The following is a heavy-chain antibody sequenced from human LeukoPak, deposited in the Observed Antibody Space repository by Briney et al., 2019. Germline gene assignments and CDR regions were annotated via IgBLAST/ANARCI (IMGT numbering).Heavy chain of an antibody. D-gene: IGHD6-13*01. V-gene: IGHV4-4*02. J-gene: IGHJ6*03. Sequence: SGTLSLTCDVSGDSISSSYWWTWVRQPPGKGLEWIGRIYSSGSTNYNPSLKSRVTISVDKSKNQFSLKLSSVTAADTAVYYCARDNLAAAGTSYYYYYMDVWGKGTTVTVSS. CDR3: ARDNLAAAGTSYYYYYMDV. CDR2: IYSSGST. CDR1: GDSISSSYW.